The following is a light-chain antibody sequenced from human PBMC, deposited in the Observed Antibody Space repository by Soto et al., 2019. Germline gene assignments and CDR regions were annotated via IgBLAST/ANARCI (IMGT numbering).Light chain of an antibody. V-gene: IGKV3-11*01. Sequence: EVVLTQSPVTLSLSPEERASLSCRASQFLSSYLAWYQQIPGQPPRLLIYGASSRATGIPHRFSGSGSGTDFTLTISSLEPEDFAVYYCQQRSNWPPITFGQGTRREIK. CDR1: QFLSSY. CDR2: GAS. J-gene: IGKJ5*01. CDR3: QQRSNWPPIT.